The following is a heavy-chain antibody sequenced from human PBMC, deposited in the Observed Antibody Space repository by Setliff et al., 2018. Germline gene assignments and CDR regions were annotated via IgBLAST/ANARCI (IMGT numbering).Heavy chain of an antibody. D-gene: IGHD3-10*01. Sequence: PGGSLRLSCTASGLSFSNAWLNWVRQAPGKGLEWVANIHQDGSERHYVDSVKGRFTISRDNAKNSLFLQMNILEVEDTAVYYCVRDWASGDDHWGRGTLVTVSS. CDR1: GLSFSNAW. J-gene: IGHJ4*02. CDR3: VRDWASGDDH. CDR2: IHQDGSER. V-gene: IGHV3-7*01.